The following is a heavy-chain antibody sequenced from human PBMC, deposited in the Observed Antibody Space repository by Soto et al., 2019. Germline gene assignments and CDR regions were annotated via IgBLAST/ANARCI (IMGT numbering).Heavy chain of an antibody. V-gene: IGHV1-18*01. CDR2: ISAYNGNT. D-gene: IGHD5-12*01. CDR3: ARLYSGYAQLDNYYYYYYMDV. CDR1: GYTFTSYG. Sequence: ASVKVSCKASGYTFTSYGISWVRQAPGQGLEWMGWISAYNGNTSYAQKLQGRVTMTTNTSTSTAYMELRSLRSEDTAVYYCARLYSGYAQLDNYYYYYYMDVWGKGTTVTVSS. J-gene: IGHJ6*03.